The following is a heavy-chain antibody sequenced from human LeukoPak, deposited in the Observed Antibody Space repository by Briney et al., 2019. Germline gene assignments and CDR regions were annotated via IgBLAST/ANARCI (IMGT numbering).Heavy chain of an antibody. D-gene: IGHD6-13*01. CDR2: ISANGGGT. CDR3: AKGSSPFDY. CDR1: GFTFSNYA. V-gene: IGHV3-23*01. J-gene: IGHJ4*02. Sequence: GGSLRLSCAASGFTFSNYAMSWVRQAPGKGLEWVSAISANGGGTYYADSVKGRFTISGDNSKNTLYLQMNSLRAEDTAVYYCAKGSSPFDYWGQGTLVTVSS.